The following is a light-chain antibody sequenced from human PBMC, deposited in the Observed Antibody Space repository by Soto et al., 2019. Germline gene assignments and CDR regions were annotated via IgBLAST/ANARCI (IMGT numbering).Light chain of an antibody. CDR2: DTS. Sequence: VVLTQSPGTLSLSPGERATLSCRASQSVGRRYLAWYQQKPGQAPRLLIYDTSDRASDIPDRFSGGGSVTDFSLTIGRLVPEYSAVYYCQHQGTFGGGTKVEIK. CDR1: QSVGRRY. J-gene: IGKJ4*01. CDR3: QHQGT. V-gene: IGKV3-20*01.